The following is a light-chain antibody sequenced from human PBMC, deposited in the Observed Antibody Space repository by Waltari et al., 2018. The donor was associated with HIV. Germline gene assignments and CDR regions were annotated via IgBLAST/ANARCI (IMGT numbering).Light chain of an antibody. V-gene: IGLV8-61*01. CDR3: VLYMGSGVWV. J-gene: IGLJ3*02. Sequence: QTVVTQEPSFSVSPGGTVTLTCGLSPGSVSTNSYPSWYQQTPGQAPRTLIYSTNTRSSGVPDRFSGSILGNKAALTITGAQADDESDYYCVLYMGSGVWVFGGGTKLTVL. CDR2: STN. CDR1: PGSVSTNSY.